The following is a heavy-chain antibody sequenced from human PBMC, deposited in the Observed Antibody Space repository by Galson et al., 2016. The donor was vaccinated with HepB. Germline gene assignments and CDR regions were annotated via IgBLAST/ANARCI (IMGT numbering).Heavy chain of an antibody. J-gene: IGHJ4*02. Sequence: SLRLSCAASGFTFSSYGMHWVRQAPGKGLAWVAVIWYDGSNEYYADSVKGRFTISRDNSKNTLYLQMNSLRAEDTAVYYCASLGSLGSFSRGLYWGQGTLVTVSS. CDR2: IWYDGSNE. CDR3: ASLGSLGSFSRGLY. D-gene: IGHD3-10*01. CDR1: GFTFSSYG. V-gene: IGHV3-33*01.